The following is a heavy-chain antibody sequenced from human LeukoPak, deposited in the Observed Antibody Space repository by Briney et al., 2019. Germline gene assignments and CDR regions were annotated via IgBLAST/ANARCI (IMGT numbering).Heavy chain of an antibody. Sequence: SVKVSCKASGGTFSSYAISWVRQAPGQGLEWMGRIIPIFGIANYAQKFQGRVTITADKSTSTAYMELSSLRSEDTAVYYCARGAVVVAAPNWFDPRGQGTLVTVSS. V-gene: IGHV1-69*04. CDR2: IIPIFGIA. J-gene: IGHJ5*02. CDR3: ARGAVVVAAPNWFDP. D-gene: IGHD2-15*01. CDR1: GGTFSSYA.